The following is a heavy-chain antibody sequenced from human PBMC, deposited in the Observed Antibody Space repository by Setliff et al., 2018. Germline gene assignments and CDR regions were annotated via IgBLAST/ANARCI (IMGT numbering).Heavy chain of an antibody. J-gene: IGHJ6*03. V-gene: IGHV4-4*07. CDR1: GGSISSYY. CDR2: IYTSGST. CDR3: ARVSTVTTWPYYYYMDV. Sequence: SENLSLTCTVSGGSISSYYCSWIRQPAGKGLEWIGRIYTSGSTNYNPYLKSRVTMSVDTSKNQFSPKLRSVTAADTAVYYCARVSTVTTWPYYYYMDVCGKGTTVTVSS. D-gene: IGHD4-4*01.